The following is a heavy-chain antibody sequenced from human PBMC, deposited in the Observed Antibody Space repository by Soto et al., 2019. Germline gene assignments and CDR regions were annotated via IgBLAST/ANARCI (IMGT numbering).Heavy chain of an antibody. CDR1: GGTFSSYA. CDR2: IIPIFGTA. J-gene: IGHJ6*02. V-gene: IGHV1-69*12. D-gene: IGHD2-15*01. CDR3: ARGGADSKDCSGGSCFPTYYYYYGMDV. Sequence: QVQLVQSGAEVKKPGSSVKVSCKASGGTFSSYAISWVRQAPGQGLEWMGGIIPIFGTANYAQKFQGRVTITADESTSTAYMELSSLRSEDTAVYYCARGGADSKDCSGGSCFPTYYYYYGMDVWGQGTTVTVSS.